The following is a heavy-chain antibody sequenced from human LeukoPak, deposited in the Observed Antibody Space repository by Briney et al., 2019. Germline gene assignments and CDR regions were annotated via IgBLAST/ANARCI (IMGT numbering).Heavy chain of an antibody. CDR1: GGTFSSYA. D-gene: IGHD3-22*01. CDR2: IIPILGIA. V-gene: IGHV1-69*04. Sequence: GASVKVSCKASGGTFSSYAISWVRQAPGQGLEWMGRIIPILGIANYAQKFQGRVTITADKSTSTAYMELSSLRSEDTAVYYCAIMFDRGSSGYYFASWGQGTLVTVSS. CDR3: AIMFDRGSSGYYFAS. J-gene: IGHJ5*02.